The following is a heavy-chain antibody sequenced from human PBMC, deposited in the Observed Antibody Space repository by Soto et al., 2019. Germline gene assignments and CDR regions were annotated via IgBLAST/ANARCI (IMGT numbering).Heavy chain of an antibody. CDR2: ISGSGGST. Sequence: EVQLLESGGGLVQPGGSLRLSCAASGFTFSSYAMSWVRQAPGKGLEWVSAISGSGGSTYYADSVKGRFTISRDNSKNAMYLQMNRLRAEGTAVYYCGKGGFIAVAAPDFWGQGTLVTVSS. D-gene: IGHD6-19*01. CDR3: GKGGFIAVAAPDF. V-gene: IGHV3-23*01. J-gene: IGHJ4*02. CDR1: GFTFSSYA.